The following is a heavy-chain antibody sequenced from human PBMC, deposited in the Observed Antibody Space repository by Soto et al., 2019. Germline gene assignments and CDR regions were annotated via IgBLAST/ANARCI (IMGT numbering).Heavy chain of an antibody. CDR2: IYYSGST. D-gene: IGHD3-16*01. J-gene: IGHJ3*02. V-gene: IGHV4-39*01. Sequence: QLQLQESGPGLVKPSETLSLTCTVSGGSISSSNYYWGWIRQPPGKGAEWIGSIYYSGSTAYNSSLKSRVTMSVDTSKNQVALRLSSVTAADTAVYYCASPTLGAFDIWGQGTMVTVSS. CDR3: ASPTLGAFDI. CDR1: GGSISSSNYY.